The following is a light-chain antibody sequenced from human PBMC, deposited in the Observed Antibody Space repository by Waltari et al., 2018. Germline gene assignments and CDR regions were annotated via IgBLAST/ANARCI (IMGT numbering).Light chain of an antibody. V-gene: IGKV1-5*03. Sequence: DIQMTQSPSTLSASVGDRVTTTSRASQSISSWLAWYQQKPGKAPKLLIYKASSLESGVPSRFSGSGSGTEFTLTISSLQPDDFATYYCQQYNSYSTTFGQGTKVEIK. CDR1: QSISSW. CDR3: QQYNSYSTT. CDR2: KAS. J-gene: IGKJ1*01.